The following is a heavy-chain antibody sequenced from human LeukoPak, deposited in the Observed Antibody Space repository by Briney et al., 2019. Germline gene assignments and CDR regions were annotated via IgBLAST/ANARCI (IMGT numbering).Heavy chain of an antibody. V-gene: IGHV1-8*01. J-gene: IGHJ4*02. CDR1: GYTFTSYD. CDR3: ARGDYYDSRPPPKHKRYFDY. D-gene: IGHD3-22*01. CDR2: MNPNSGNT. Sequence: ASVKVSCKASGYTFTSYDINWVRQTTGQGLEWMGWMNPNSGNTGYAQKFQGRVTMTRNTSISTAYMELSSLRSEDTAVYYCARGDYYDSRPPPKHKRYFDYWGQGTLVTVSS.